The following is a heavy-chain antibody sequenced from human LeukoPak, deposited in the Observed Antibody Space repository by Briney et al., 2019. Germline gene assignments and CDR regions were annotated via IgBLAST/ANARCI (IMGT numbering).Heavy chain of an antibody. V-gene: IGHV3-7*01. CDR1: GFTFSSYW. CDR2: IKQDGSEI. Sequence: PGGSLRLSCAASGFTFSSYWMSWVRQAPGKGLEWVANIKQDGSEIFYADSVKGRFTISRDNARNSLYLQMNSLRAEDTALYYCARGHRGSGYWGQGTLVTVSP. D-gene: IGHD2-21*01. J-gene: IGHJ4*02. CDR3: ARGHRGSGY.